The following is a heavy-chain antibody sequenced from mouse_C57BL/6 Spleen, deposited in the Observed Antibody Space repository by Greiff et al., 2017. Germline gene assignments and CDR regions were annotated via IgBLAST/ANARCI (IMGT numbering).Heavy chain of an antibody. Sequence: QVQLQQSGAELVKPGASVKMSCKASGYTFTSYWITWVKQRPGQGLEWIGDIYPGSGSTNYNEKFKSKATLTVDTSSSTAFMQLSSVTSEDSAVYYCARWDYYGRILDYWGQGTTLTVSS. J-gene: IGHJ2*01. V-gene: IGHV1-55*01. D-gene: IGHD1-1*01. CDR2: IYPGSGST. CDR3: ARWDYYGRILDY. CDR1: GYTFTSYW.